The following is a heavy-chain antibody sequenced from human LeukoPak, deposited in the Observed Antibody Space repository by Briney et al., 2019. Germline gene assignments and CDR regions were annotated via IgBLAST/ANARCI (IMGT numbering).Heavy chain of an antibody. CDR3: ARGPIVVVPAAISSFDL. J-gene: IGHJ5*02. V-gene: IGHV4-34*01. D-gene: IGHD2-2*01. CDR2: INHSGST. CDR1: GVSFSGYY. Sequence: SETLPLTCAVYGVSFSGYYWNWIRQPPGKGLEWIGEINHSGSTNYNPSLKSGVTISVDKSKNQFSVKLSSVTAADTAVYYCARGPIVVVPAAISSFDLWGQGTLVTVSS.